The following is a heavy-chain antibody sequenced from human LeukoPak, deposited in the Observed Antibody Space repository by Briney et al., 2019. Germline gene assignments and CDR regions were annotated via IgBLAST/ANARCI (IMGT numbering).Heavy chain of an antibody. D-gene: IGHD5-12*01. J-gene: IGHJ3*02. V-gene: IGHV3-11*01. Sequence: GGSLRLSCAASGSTFSDYYMSWIRQAPGKGLEWVSYISSSGSTIYYADSVKGRFTISRDNAKNSLYLQMNSLRAEDTAVYYCARWLRRCDAFDIWGQGTMVTVSS. CDR1: GSTFSDYY. CDR2: ISSSGSTI. CDR3: ARWLRRCDAFDI.